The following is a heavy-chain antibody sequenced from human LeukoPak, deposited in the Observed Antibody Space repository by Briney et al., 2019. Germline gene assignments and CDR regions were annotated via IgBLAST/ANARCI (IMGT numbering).Heavy chain of an antibody. D-gene: IGHD2-2*01. CDR2: IHTSGST. CDR1: GGSISSGNYY. CDR3: ARVSTHHYYYIDV. J-gene: IGHJ6*03. Sequence: SETLSLTCTVSGGSISSGNYYWSWIRQPAGKGLEWIGRIHTSGSTNYNPSVKSRVTISVDTSKNQFSLNLSSVTAADTAVYYCARVSTHHYYYIDVWGKGTTVTVSS. V-gene: IGHV4-61*02.